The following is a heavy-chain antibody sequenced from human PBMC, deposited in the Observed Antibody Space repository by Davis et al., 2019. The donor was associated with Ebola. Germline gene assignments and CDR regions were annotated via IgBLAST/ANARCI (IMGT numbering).Heavy chain of an antibody. Sequence: GESLKISCAASGFTFSRYFMNWVRQAPGKGLEWVSSISSTSSHIYYADSVKGRFTISRDNAKNSLYLQMNSLRAEDTAVYYCATCAYSGYHRSTAFDYWGQGTLVPVSS. CDR1: GFTFSRYF. D-gene: IGHD5-12*01. CDR2: ISSTSSHI. CDR3: ATCAYSGYHRSTAFDY. V-gene: IGHV3-21*01. J-gene: IGHJ4*02.